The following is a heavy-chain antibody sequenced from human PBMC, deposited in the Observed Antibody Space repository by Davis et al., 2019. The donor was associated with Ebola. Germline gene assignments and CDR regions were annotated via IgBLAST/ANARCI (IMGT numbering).Heavy chain of an antibody. Sequence: GGSLRLSCAASGFTFSDYYMSWIRQAPGKGLEWVSYMSSSGSTIYYADSVKGRFTISRDNAKKSLYLQMNSLRAEDTAVYYCARDLRGSGSFWKSYYYYGMDVRGQGTTVTVSS. CDR1: GFTFSDYY. V-gene: IGHV3-11*01. D-gene: IGHD3-10*01. CDR3: ARDLRGSGSFWKSYYYYGMDV. CDR2: MSSSGSTI. J-gene: IGHJ6*02.